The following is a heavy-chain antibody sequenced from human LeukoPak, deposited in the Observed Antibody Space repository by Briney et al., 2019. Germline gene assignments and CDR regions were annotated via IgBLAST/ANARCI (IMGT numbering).Heavy chain of an antibody. V-gene: IGHV3-21*01. CDR1: GFTFSSYS. CDR2: ISSSNSYI. J-gene: IGHJ4*02. D-gene: IGHD3-22*01. Sequence: GGSLRLSCAASGFTFSSYSMSWVRQAPGKGLEWVSFISSSNSYIYYADSVKGRFTISRDNAKNSPYLQMNSLRAEDAAVYYCARDDAYYDSSGYQNYFDYWGQGTLVTVSS. CDR3: ARDDAYYDSSGYQNYFDY.